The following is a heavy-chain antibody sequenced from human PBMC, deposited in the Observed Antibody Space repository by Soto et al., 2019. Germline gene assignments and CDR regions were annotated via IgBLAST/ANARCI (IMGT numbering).Heavy chain of an antibody. Sequence: QVQLVQSGAEVKKPGASVKVSCKASGYTFTSYDINWVRQATGQGLEWMGWMNPNSGNTGYAQKFQGRVTMTRNTSISTAYMELSSLRSEGTAVYYCARGGASSGWYYYYYGMDVWGQGTTVTVSS. V-gene: IGHV1-8*01. D-gene: IGHD6-19*01. CDR1: GYTFTSYD. CDR2: MNPNSGNT. CDR3: ARGGASSGWYYYYYGMDV. J-gene: IGHJ6*02.